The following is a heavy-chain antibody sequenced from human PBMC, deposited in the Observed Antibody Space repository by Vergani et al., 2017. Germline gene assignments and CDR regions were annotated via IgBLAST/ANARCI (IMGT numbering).Heavy chain of an antibody. CDR3: ARDPLPVAYDSSGYLN. V-gene: IGHV3-21*01. J-gene: IGHJ4*02. Sequence: EVQLVESGGGLVKPGGSLRLSCAASGFTFSSYSMNWVRQAPGKGLEWVSSISSSSSYIYYADSVKGRFTISRDNAKNSLYLQMNSLRAEDTAVYYCARDPLPVAYDSSGYLNWGQGTLVTVSS. CDR2: ISSSSSYI. D-gene: IGHD3-22*01. CDR1: GFTFSSYS.